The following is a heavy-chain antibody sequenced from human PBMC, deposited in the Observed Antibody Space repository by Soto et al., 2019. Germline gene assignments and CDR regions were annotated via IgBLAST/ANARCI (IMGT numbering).Heavy chain of an antibody. V-gene: IGHV1-18*01. CDR2: ISAYNGNT. J-gene: IGHJ6*02. CDR3: ARVVRKDGSGIFSYYYGMDV. D-gene: IGHD3-10*01. CDR1: GYTFTSYG. Sequence: ASVKVSCKASGYTFTSYGISWVRQAPGQGLEWMGWISAYNGNTNYAQKLQGRVTMTTDTSTSTAYMELRSLRSDDTAVYYCARVVRKDGSGIFSYYYGMDVWGQGTKVT.